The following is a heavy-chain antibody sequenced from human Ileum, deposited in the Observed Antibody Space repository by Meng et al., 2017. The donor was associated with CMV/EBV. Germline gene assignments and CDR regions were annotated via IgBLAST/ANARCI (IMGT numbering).Heavy chain of an antibody. J-gene: IGHJ4*02. CDR3: ARDKSDLGREGFYY. CDR2: ISGYTGNT. D-gene: IGHD3-10*01. V-gene: IGHV1-18*01. CDR1: GYTFTNDG. Sequence: QLILVQAGAEVQKPGDSVKVSWRASGYTFTNDGVTWVRQAPEQGLEWMGWISGYTGNTQYSEKIQGRVTMTADTSTATAYMELTSLRSDDTAVYYCARDKSDLGREGFYYWGQGTLVTVSS.